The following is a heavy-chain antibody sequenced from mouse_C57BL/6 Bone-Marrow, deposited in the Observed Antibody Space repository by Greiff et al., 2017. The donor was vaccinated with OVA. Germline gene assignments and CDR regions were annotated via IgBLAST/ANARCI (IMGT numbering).Heavy chain of an antibody. CDR3: ARLLRRDYAMDY. Sequence: EVQLQESGGGLVKPGGSLKLSCAASGFTFSSYAMSWVRQTPEKRLEWVATISDGGSYTYYPDNVKGRFTISRDNAKNNLYLQMSHLKSEDTAMYYCARLLRRDYAMDYWGQGTSVTVSS. D-gene: IGHD2-12*01. CDR2: ISDGGSYT. J-gene: IGHJ4*01. V-gene: IGHV5-4*01. CDR1: GFTFSSYA.